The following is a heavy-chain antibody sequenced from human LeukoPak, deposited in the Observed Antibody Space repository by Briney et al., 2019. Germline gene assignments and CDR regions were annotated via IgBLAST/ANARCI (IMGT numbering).Heavy chain of an antibody. J-gene: IGHJ4*02. CDR1: GFTFSSYA. V-gene: IGHV3-23*01. D-gene: IGHD3-22*01. CDR2: ISGSGGST. Sequence: GGSLRLSCAASGFTFSSYAMSWVRQAPGKGLEWVSAISGSGGSTYYADSVKGRFTISRDNSKNTLYLQMNSLRAEDTAVYYCAKDPKAYYYDSSGYCHDYWGQGTLVTVSS. CDR3: AKDPKAYYYDSSGYCHDY.